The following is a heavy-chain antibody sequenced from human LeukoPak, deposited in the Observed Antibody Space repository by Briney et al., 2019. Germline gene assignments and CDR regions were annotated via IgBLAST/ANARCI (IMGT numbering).Heavy chain of an antibody. CDR3: AREGRRAITMARGVIVY. D-gene: IGHD3-10*01. J-gene: IGHJ4*02. CDR2: ISSSSSTI. CDR1: GFTFSSYS. Sequence: PGGSLRLSCAASGFTFSSYSMNWVRQAPGKGLEWVSYISSSSSTIYYADSVKGRFTISRDNAKNSLYLQMNSLRDEDTAVYYCAREGRRAITMARGVIVYWGQGTLVTVSS. V-gene: IGHV3-48*02.